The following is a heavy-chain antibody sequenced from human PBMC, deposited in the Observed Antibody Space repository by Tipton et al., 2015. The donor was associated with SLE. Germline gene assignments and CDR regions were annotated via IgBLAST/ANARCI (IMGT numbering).Heavy chain of an antibody. V-gene: IGHV4-34*01. D-gene: IGHD1-1*01. J-gene: IGHJ6*02. CDR2: INHSGST. CDR1: GGSFSGYY. Sequence: TLSLTCTVSGGSFSGYYWSWIRQPPGKGLEWIGEINHSGSTNYNPSLKSRVTISVDTSKNQFSLKLTSVTAADTAMYYCARGSTDKDYHYYALDVWGQGTTVTVSS. CDR3: ARGSTDKDYHYYALDV.